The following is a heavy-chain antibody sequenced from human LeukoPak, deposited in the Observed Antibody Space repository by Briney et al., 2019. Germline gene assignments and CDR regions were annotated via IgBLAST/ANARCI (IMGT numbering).Heavy chain of an antibody. Sequence: PSETLSLTCAVSGGSVSSGGYYWSWIRQHPGKGLEWIGYIYDSESTYYNPSLKSRVTISIDTSKNQFSLRLSSVTAADTAVYFCARDRGEGRNDYWGQGTLVTVSS. CDR3: ARDRGEGRNDY. CDR2: IYDSEST. D-gene: IGHD3-10*01. J-gene: IGHJ4*02. V-gene: IGHV4-31*11. CDR1: GGSVSSGGYY.